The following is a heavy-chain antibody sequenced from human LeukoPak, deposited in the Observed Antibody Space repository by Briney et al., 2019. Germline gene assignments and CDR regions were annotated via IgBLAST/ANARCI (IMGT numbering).Heavy chain of an antibody. D-gene: IGHD3-3*01. CDR2: MNPNSGNT. V-gene: IGHV1-8*03. Sequence: ASVKVSCKASGYTFTSYDINWVRQATGQGLEWMGWMNPNSGNTGYAQKFQGRVTITRNTSISTAYMELSSLRSEDTAVYYCARDPSGVAMGLAAFDIWGQGTIVTVSS. CDR1: GYTFTSYD. CDR3: ARDPSGVAMGLAAFDI. J-gene: IGHJ3*02.